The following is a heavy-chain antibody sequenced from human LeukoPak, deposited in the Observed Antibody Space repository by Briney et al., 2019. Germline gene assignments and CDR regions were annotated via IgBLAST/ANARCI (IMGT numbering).Heavy chain of an antibody. CDR3: ARGDSTGYGYGLYYFDY. Sequence: SQTPSLTCAISGDSVSSNIGAWNWIRQSPSRGLEWLGRTYYRSKWYNDYAVSVKSRININPDTTKNQFSLQLTSVTPEDTAVYYCARGDSTGYGYGLYYFDYWGQGTLVTVSS. V-gene: IGHV6-1*01. CDR2: TYYRSKWYN. J-gene: IGHJ4*02. D-gene: IGHD5-18*01. CDR1: GDSVSSNIGA.